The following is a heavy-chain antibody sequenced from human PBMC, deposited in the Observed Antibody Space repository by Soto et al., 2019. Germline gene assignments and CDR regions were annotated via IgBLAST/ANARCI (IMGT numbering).Heavy chain of an antibody. CDR1: GGSISSGSYY. Sequence: QVQLQESGQGLVKPSQTLSLTCTVSGGSISSGSYYWSWIRQHPGKGLEWIGYIYYSGSTYYNPSLKSRVTISVDTSKNQFSLKLSSVTAADTAVYYCARAGYSGYDSVYWGQGTLVTVSS. D-gene: IGHD5-12*01. CDR2: IYYSGST. CDR3: ARAGYSGYDSVY. V-gene: IGHV4-31*03. J-gene: IGHJ4*02.